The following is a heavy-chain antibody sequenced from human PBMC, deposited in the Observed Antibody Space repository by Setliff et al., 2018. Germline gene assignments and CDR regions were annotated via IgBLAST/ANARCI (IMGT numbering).Heavy chain of an antibody. V-gene: IGHV1-69*10. J-gene: IGHJ4*02. Sequence: VASVKVSCKASGGTFSSYAISWVRQAPGQGLEWMGGIIPILGIANYAQKFQGRVTITTDESTSTAYMELSSLRSEDTAVYYCAAERRGYFYLYWGQGTLVTVSS. CDR3: AAERRGYFYLY. CDR1: GGTFSSYA. D-gene: IGHD5-18*01. CDR2: IIPILGIA.